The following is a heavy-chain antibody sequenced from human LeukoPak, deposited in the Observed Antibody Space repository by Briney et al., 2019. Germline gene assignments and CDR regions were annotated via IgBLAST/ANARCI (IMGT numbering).Heavy chain of an antibody. J-gene: IGHJ5*02. Sequence: PSETLSLTCTVSGDSIRRDNYYWGWIRQPPGKGLEWIGYIYYSGSTNYNPSLKSRVTISVDTSKNQFSLKLSSVTAADTAVYYCARAGRDIVLGWFDPWGQGTLVTVSS. CDR2: IYYSGST. CDR3: ARAGRDIVLGWFDP. V-gene: IGHV4-61*01. D-gene: IGHD2-15*01. CDR1: GDSIRRDNYY.